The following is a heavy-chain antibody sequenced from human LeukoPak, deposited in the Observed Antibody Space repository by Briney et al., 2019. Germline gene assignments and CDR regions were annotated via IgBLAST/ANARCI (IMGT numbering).Heavy chain of an antibody. J-gene: IGHJ4*02. CDR2: IRSIANSNAT. V-gene: IGHV3-73*01. CDR1: GLTFSGSV. Sequence: PGGSLRLSCAASGLTFSGSVMHWVRQASGNWLEWVGCIRSIANSNATAYAASVKGRFTISRDDSKNTAYLQMNSLKAEDTAVYYCTSQSIAARPTSLWGQGTLVTVSS. D-gene: IGHD6-6*01. CDR3: TSQSIAARPTSL.